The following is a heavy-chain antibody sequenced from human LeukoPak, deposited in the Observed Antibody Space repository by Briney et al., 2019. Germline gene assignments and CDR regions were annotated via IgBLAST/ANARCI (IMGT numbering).Heavy chain of an antibody. J-gene: IGHJ6*02. D-gene: IGHD3-10*01. CDR2: ISWNSGSI. Sequence: TGGSLRLSCAASGFTFDDYAMHWVRQAPGKGLEGVSGISWNSGSIGYADSVKGRFTISRDNAKNSLYLQMNSLRAEDTALYYCAKDYGSGSDYYYYGMDVWGQGTTVTVSS. V-gene: IGHV3-9*01. CDR1: GFTFDDYA. CDR3: AKDYGSGSDYYYYGMDV.